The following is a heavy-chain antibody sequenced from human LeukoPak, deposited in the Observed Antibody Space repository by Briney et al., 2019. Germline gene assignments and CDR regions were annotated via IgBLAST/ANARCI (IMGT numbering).Heavy chain of an antibody. CDR3: ARVEHGSGSYCLDY. Sequence: PGGSLRLSCEASGFNFNTYSMAWVSQAPGKGVEWVSVIYSGGSTYYADSVKGRFTISRDNSKNTLYLQMNSLRAEDTAVYYCARVEHGSGSYCLDYWGQGTLVTVSS. D-gene: IGHD3-10*01. CDR2: IYSGGST. V-gene: IGHV3-53*01. J-gene: IGHJ4*02. CDR1: GFNFNTYS.